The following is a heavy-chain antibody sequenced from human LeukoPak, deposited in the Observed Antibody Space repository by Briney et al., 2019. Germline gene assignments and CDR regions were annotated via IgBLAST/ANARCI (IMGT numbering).Heavy chain of an antibody. CDR3: ARDPNPEWLVLGWFDP. CDR1: GFTFSSYG. J-gene: IGHJ5*02. Sequence: GGSLRLSCAASGFTFSSYGMHWVRQAPGKGLEWVAVIWYDGSNKYYADSVKGRFTISRDNSKNTLYLQMNSLRAEDTAVYYCARDPNPEWLVLGWFDPWGQGTLVTVSS. CDR2: IWYDGSNK. V-gene: IGHV3-33*01. D-gene: IGHD6-19*01.